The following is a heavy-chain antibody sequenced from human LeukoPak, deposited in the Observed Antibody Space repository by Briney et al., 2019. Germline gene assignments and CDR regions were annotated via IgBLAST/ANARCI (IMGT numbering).Heavy chain of an antibody. CDR2: IYYTGST. V-gene: IGHV4-39*01. CDR1: GGSIISSSYY. CDR3: ARHYGSGSYYAY. J-gene: IGHJ4*02. Sequence: SETLSLTCTVSGGSIISSSYYWGWIRQPPGKGLEWIGSIYYTGSTYYNPSLRSRVTISVDTSKNQFSLKLRSVTAADTAVYYCARHYGSGSYYAYWGQGTLVTVSS. D-gene: IGHD3-10*01.